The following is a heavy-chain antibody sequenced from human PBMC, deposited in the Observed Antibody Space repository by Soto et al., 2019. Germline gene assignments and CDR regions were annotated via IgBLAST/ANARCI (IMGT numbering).Heavy chain of an antibody. V-gene: IGHV1-2*04. CDR2: INPNSGGT. J-gene: IGHJ5*02. D-gene: IGHD3-22*01. CDR3: ARDLYYYDSSYGWFDP. Sequence: QVQLVQSGAEVKKPGASVKVSCKASGSTFTGYYMHWVRQAPGQGLEWMGWINPNSGGTNYAQKFQGWVTMTRDTSISTAYMELSRLRSDDTAVYYCARDLYYYDSSYGWFDPWGQGTLVTVSS. CDR1: GSTFTGYY.